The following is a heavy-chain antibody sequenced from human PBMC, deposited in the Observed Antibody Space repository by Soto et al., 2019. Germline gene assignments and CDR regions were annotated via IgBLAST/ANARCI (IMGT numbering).Heavy chain of an antibody. CDR1: GITISNYP. D-gene: IGHD3-22*01. J-gene: IGHJ4*02. Sequence: EVQLLESGGGLVQPGGSLRLSCAASGITISNYPMSWVRQAPGKGLDWVSGISGSGDRTYYADPAKGRFTLSKDISRNSLSLQLDSLGVEDTAVYFCLKDDGGYPSTAPHWGQGTLVTVSS. CDR2: ISGSGDRT. V-gene: IGHV3-23*01. CDR3: LKDDGGYPSTAPH.